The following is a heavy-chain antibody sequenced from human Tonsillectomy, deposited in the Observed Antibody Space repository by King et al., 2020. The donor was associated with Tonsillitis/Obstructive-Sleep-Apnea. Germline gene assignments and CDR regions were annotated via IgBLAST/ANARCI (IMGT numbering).Heavy chain of an antibody. CDR3: ARRIRGGEYYYYYYMDV. J-gene: IGHJ6*03. CDR2: IYYSGST. D-gene: IGHD3-16*01. CDR1: GGSISSYY. V-gene: IGHV4-59*08. Sequence: QLQESDPGLVKPSETLSLTCTVSGGSISSYYWSWIRQPPGKGLEWIGYIYYSGSTNYNPSLKSRVTISVDTSKNQFSLKLSSVTAADTAVYYCARRIRGGEYYYYYYMDVWGKGTTVTVSS.